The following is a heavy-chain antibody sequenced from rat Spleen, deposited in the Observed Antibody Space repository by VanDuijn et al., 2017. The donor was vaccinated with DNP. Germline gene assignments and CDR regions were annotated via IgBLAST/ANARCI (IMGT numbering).Heavy chain of an antibody. CDR1: GYSFTTYY. CDR2: INTGSGGT. D-gene: IGHD1-6*01. CDR3: ARTIRIYYGLLPFAY. Sequence: QVQLQQSGAELAKPGSSVKISCKASGYSFTTYYLAWIKHTTGQGLEYVGYINTGSGGTNYNEKFKGKATLTVDKSSSTAFMQLSSLTPDDSAVYYCARTIRIYYGLLPFAYWGQGTLVTVSS. V-gene: IGHV1-43*01. J-gene: IGHJ3*01.